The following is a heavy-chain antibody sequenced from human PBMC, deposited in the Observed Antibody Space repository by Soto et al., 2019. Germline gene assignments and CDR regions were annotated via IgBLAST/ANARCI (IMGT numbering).Heavy chain of an antibody. CDR1: GFSLSTNGVG. CDR3: VHNKVVAYYGSRWFDP. V-gene: IGHV2-5*02. D-gene: IGHD3-10*01. Sequence: QITLKESGPTLVKPTQTLTLTCTFSGFSLSTNGVGVAWIRQPPGKALEWLALIYWDDDKRYSPSLKSRLTITKDTSKNQVVLTMTNMDPVDTGTYYCVHNKVVAYYGSRWFDPWGQGTLVTVSS. J-gene: IGHJ5*02. CDR2: IYWDDDK.